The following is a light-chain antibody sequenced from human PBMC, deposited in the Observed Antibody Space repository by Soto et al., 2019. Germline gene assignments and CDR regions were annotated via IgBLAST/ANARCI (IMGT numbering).Light chain of an antibody. Sequence: QSALTQPPSASGSPGQSVTISCTGTSSDVGGYNYVSWYQQHPGKAPKLMIYEVSKRPSGVPDRFSGSKSGNTASLTVSGLQAEDEAAYYCSSYAGSNNVVFGGGTKVTV. J-gene: IGLJ2*01. CDR3: SSYAGSNNVV. CDR2: EVS. V-gene: IGLV2-8*01. CDR1: SSDVGGYNY.